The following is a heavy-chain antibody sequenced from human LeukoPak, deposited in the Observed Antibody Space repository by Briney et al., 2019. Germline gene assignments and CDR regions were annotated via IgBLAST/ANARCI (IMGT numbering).Heavy chain of an antibody. D-gene: IGHD3-10*01. CDR2: IYYSGNT. V-gene: IGHV4-39*07. Sequence: SETLSLTCTVSGGSISSSSYYWGWIRQPPGKGLEWIGSIYYSGNTNYNPSLKSRVTISVDTSKNQFSLKLSSVTAADTAVYYCARHNRYYYGSGSYGNWFDPWGQGTLVTVSS. CDR1: GGSISSSSYY. CDR3: ARHNRYYYGSGSYGNWFDP. J-gene: IGHJ5*02.